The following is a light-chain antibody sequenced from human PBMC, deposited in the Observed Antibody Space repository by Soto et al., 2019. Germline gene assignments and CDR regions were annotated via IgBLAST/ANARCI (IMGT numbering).Light chain of an antibody. CDR2: GAS. CDR3: QQYEAVVT. V-gene: IGKV3-20*01. Sequence: EIGLTQSPGTLSLSPEERATLSCRASQSGSSNYLAWYQQKPGQAPRLLIYGASSRATGVPDRFSGSGSGTDFTLTISRLEPEDVAVYYCQQYEAVVTFGQGTKVDIK. CDR1: QSGSSNY. J-gene: IGKJ1*01.